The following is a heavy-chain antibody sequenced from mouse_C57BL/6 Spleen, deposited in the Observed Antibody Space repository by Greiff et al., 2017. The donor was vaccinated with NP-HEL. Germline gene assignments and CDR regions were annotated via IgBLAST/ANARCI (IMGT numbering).Heavy chain of an antibody. CDR3: AREDYGNYEGY. D-gene: IGHD2-1*01. J-gene: IGHJ2*01. CDR1: GYTFTSYG. CDR2: IYPRSGNT. Sequence: QVQLQQSGAELARPGASVKLSCKASGYTFTSYGISWVKQRTGQGLEWIGEIYPRSGNTYYNEKFKGKATLTADKSSSTAYMELRSLTSEDSAVYFCAREDYGNYEGYWGQGTTLTVSS. V-gene: IGHV1-81*01.